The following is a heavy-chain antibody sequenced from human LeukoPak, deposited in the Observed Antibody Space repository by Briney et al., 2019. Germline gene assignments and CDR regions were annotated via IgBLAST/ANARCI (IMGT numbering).Heavy chain of an antibody. V-gene: IGHV3-53*01. Sequence: GGSLRLSCAASGFTVSTYYMTWVRQAPGKGLECVSVIYSDGSTYYADSVKGRFTISRDNSKNTLYLQVNSLRAEDTAVYYCVRVGNCTTTSCPPFDYWGQGTLVTVSS. J-gene: IGHJ4*02. CDR1: GFTVSTYY. CDR2: IYSDGST. D-gene: IGHD2-2*03. CDR3: VRVGNCTTTSCPPFDY.